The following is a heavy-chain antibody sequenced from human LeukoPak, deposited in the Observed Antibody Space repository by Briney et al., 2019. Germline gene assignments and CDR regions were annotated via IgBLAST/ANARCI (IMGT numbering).Heavy chain of an antibody. CDR3: AREGNSGWRDDGFDI. V-gene: IGHV3-7*01. J-gene: IGHJ3*02. CDR1: AFTFSSYW. D-gene: IGHD6-19*01. Sequence: PGGSLRLSCAASAFTFSSYWMSWVRQAPGRGLEWVANIKEDGSEKYYVDSVKGRFTISRDNAKNSLYLQMNSLRAEDTAVYYCAREGNSGWRDDGFDIWGQGTMVTVSS. CDR2: IKEDGSEK.